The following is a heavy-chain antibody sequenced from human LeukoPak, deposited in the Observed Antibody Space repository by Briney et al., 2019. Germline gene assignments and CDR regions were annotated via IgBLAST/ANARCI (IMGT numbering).Heavy chain of an antibody. D-gene: IGHD3-22*01. CDR2: IIPIFGTA. Sequence: ASVKVSCKASGYTFTSYDINWVRQATGQGLEWMGGIIPIFGTANYAQKFQGRVTITADKSTSTAYMELSSLRSEDTAVYYCSRGYSSGYYINNYYYYYMDVWGKGTTVTVSS. V-gene: IGHV1-69*06. CDR3: SRGYSSGYYINNYYYYYMDV. J-gene: IGHJ6*03. CDR1: GYTFTSYD.